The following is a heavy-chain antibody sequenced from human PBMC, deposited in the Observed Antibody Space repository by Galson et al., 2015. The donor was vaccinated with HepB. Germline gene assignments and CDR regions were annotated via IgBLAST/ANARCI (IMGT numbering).Heavy chain of an antibody. J-gene: IGHJ4*02. Sequence: SLRLSCAASEFTFSRYAMHWVRQAPGKGLEWVAVISYDGTNKYYADSVKGRFTISRDNSKNTLYLQMNSLRTEDTAVYYCARDPLEAAATLDYWGQGTLVTVSS. D-gene: IGHD6-13*01. CDR1: EFTFSRYA. V-gene: IGHV3-30*04. CDR3: ARDPLEAAATLDY. CDR2: ISYDGTNK.